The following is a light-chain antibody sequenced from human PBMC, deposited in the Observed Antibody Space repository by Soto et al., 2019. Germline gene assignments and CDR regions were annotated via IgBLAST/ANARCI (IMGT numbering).Light chain of an antibody. J-gene: IGLJ1*01. V-gene: IGLV2-14*01. CDR1: SSDVGGYNY. CDR2: EVG. Sequence: ALTQPASVSGSPGQSITISCTGTSSDVGGYNYVSWYQQHPGKAPKLMIYEVGNRPSGVSNRFSGSKSGNTASLTISGLQAEDEADYYCSSYTSSSTLVFGTGTKVTVL. CDR3: SSYTSSSTLV.